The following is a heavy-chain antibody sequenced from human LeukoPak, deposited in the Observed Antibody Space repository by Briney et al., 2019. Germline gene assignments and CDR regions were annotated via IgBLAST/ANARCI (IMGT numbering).Heavy chain of an antibody. D-gene: IGHD6-13*01. Sequence: GASVKVSCKAFGYTFTSYGISWVRQAPGQGLEWMGGITTYNDNTNYAQKFQGRVTLTTDTSTRTAYMELRGLRSDDTAVYYCAREYSSNWLYYFDFWGQGTLVTVSS. CDR1: GYTFTSYG. CDR2: ITTYNDNT. J-gene: IGHJ4*02. V-gene: IGHV1-18*01. CDR3: AREYSSNWLYYFDF.